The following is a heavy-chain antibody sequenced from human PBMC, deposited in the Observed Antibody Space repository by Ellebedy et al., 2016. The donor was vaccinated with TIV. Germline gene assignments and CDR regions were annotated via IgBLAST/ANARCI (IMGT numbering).Heavy chain of an antibody. CDR1: GGSFNDYY. CDR2: INHSGNT. J-gene: IGHJ6*03. D-gene: IGHD5-12*01. CDR3: SRQPRWIESQGTFHFFMDV. V-gene: IGHV4-34*01. Sequence: SETLSLTCAVYGGSFNDYYWSWIRQPPGKGLEWVGEINHSGNTNYNPSLKSRVTISVDTSRNQFSLILNSTTAADTAVYYCSRQPRWIESQGTFHFFMDVWGKGTTVTV.